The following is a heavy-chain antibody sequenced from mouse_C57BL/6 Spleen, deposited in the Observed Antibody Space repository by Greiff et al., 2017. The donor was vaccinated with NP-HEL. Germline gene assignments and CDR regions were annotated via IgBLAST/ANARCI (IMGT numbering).Heavy chain of an antibody. D-gene: IGHD1-1*01. Sequence: VQLQQPGAELVRPGSSVKLSCKASGYTFTSYWMDWVKQRPGQGLEWIGNIYPSDSETHYNQKFKDKATLTVDKSSSTAYMQLSSLTSEDSAVYYCARKGPYYYGSSYGYFDYWGQGTTLTVSS. CDR3: ARKGPYYYGSSYGYFDY. J-gene: IGHJ2*01. V-gene: IGHV1-61*01. CDR1: GYTFTSYW. CDR2: IYPSDSET.